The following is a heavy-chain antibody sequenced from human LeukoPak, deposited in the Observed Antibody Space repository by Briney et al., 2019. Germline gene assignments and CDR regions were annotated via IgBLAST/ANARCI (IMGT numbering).Heavy chain of an antibody. V-gene: IGHV3-48*01. CDR3: ARDGGCSSTSCYSRFNWFGP. J-gene: IGHJ5*02. CDR1: GFTFSSYS. D-gene: IGHD2-2*01. CDR2: ISSSSSTI. Sequence: AGGSLRLSCAASGFTFSSYSMNWVRQAPGKGLEWVSYISSSSSTIYYADSVEGRFTISRDNAKNSLYLQMNSLRAEDTAVYYCARDGGCSSTSCYSRFNWFGPWGQGTLVTVSS.